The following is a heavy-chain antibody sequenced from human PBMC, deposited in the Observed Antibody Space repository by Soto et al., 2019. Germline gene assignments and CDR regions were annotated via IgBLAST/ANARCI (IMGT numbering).Heavy chain of an antibody. CDR3: ARGYSSRYRYFDY. CDR1: GDSVSSNSAS. V-gene: IGHV6-1*01. Sequence: SQTLSLTCAISGDSVSSNSASCNWIRQSPSRGLEWLGRTYYRSKWYNDYAVSVKSRITINPDTSKNQFSLQLNSVTPEDTAVYYCARGYSSRYRYFDYWGQGTLVTVSS. D-gene: IGHD6-13*01. CDR2: TYYRSKWYN. J-gene: IGHJ4*02.